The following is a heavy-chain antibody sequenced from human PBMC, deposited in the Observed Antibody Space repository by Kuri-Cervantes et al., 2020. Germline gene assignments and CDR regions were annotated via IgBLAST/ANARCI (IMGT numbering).Heavy chain of an antibody. CDR2: LYGDGST. D-gene: IGHD3-10*01. J-gene: IGHJ4*02. CDR1: GFIVSANY. Sequence: GESLKISCAASGFIVSANYMSWVRQAPGKGLEWVSVLYGDGSTYYADSVKGRFTISRDNSKNTLYLQMNSLRAEDTAVYYCAKDLVTMVRGVFDYWGQGTLVTVSS. CDR3: AKDLVTMVRGVFDY. V-gene: IGHV3-53*01.